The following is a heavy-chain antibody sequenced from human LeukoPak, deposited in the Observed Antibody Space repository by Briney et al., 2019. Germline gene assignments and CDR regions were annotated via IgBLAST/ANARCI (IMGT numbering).Heavy chain of an antibody. J-gene: IGHJ4*02. V-gene: IGHV3-21*01. CDR3: ARGGIAAAGTFDY. CDR1: GFTFRSYS. CDR2: ISSSSSYI. Sequence: PGGSLRLSCAASGFTFRSYSMNWVRQAPGKGLQCVSSISSSSSYIYYADSVKGRFTISRDNAKNSLYLQMNSLRAEDTAVYYCARGGIAAAGTFDYWGQGTLVTVSS. D-gene: IGHD6-13*01.